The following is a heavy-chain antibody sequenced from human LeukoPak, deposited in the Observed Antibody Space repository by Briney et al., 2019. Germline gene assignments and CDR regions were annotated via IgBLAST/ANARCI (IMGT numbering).Heavy chain of an antibody. V-gene: IGHV4-61*02. CDR1: GGSISSGSYY. Sequence: SETLSLTCTVSGGSISSGSYYWSWIRQPAGKGLEWIGRIYTSGSTNYNPSLKSRVTISVDTSKNQFSLKLSSVTAADTAVYYCAGGGDGDLDYWGQGTLVTVSS. CDR2: IYTSGST. CDR3: AGGGDGDLDY. D-gene: IGHD4-17*01. J-gene: IGHJ4*02.